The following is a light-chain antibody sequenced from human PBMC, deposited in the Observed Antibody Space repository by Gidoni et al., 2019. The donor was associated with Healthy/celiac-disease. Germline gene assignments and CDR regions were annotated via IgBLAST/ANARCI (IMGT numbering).Light chain of an antibody. J-gene: IGKJ1*01. V-gene: IGKV4-1*01. Sequence: DIVMTQSPASLAVSLGERATINCKSSQSVLYSSNHKNYLAWYQQKPGQPPKLLIYWASTRESGVPDRFSGSGSGTDFTLTISSLQAEDVAVYYCQQYYSTPPTFGQGTKVEIK. CDR3: QQYYSTPPT. CDR1: QSVLYSSNHKNY. CDR2: WAS.